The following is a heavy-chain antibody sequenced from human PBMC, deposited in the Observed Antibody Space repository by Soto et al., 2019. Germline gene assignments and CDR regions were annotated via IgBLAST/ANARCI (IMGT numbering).Heavy chain of an antibody. CDR2: IYASGSP. D-gene: IGHD1-26*01. CDR1: GGSVSVYY. CDR3: AGGVGSSPPQY. V-gene: IGHV4-59*02. Sequence: QVQLQESGPGQVKPSETLSLTCTISGGSVSVYYWSWIRQSTGQGLEWIGYIYASGSPYYNPSLRSRVTISADTSKNQISLKLPSPTAADTAVYYCAGGVGSSPPQYWGRGTLVTVSS. J-gene: IGHJ4*02.